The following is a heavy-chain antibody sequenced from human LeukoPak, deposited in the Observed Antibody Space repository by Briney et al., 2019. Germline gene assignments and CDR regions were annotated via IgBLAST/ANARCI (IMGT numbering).Heavy chain of an antibody. CDR3: ARGGLRGVIRYFDY. CDR1: GYTFTSYG. Sequence: GASVKVSCKASGYTFTSYGISWVRQAPGQGLEWMGGIIPIFGTANYAQKFQGRVTITADESTSTAYMELSSLRSEDTAVYYCARGGLRGVIRYFDYWGQGTLVTVSS. V-gene: IGHV1-69*13. CDR2: IIPIFGTA. D-gene: IGHD3-10*01. J-gene: IGHJ4*02.